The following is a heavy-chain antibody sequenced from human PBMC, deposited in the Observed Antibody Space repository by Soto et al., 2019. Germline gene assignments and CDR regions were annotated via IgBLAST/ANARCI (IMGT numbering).Heavy chain of an antibody. CDR2: ISDSDNAT. CDR1: GFTFTNYA. J-gene: IGHJ4*02. D-gene: IGHD6-19*01. Sequence: EVQLLESGGGLVQPGGSLRISCAASGFTFTNYAMTWVRQAPGKGLEWVSAISDSDNATYYADSVKGRFTVSRDNSKNTLYLQFNSLRAEDTAVYYCAKGVSSSAWSASDSWGQGTLVTVSS. V-gene: IGHV3-23*01. CDR3: AKGVSSSAWSASDS.